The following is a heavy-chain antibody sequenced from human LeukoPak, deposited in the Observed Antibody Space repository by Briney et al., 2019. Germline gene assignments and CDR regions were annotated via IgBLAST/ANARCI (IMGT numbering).Heavy chain of an antibody. Sequence: ASVKVSCKASGYTFTSYGISWVRQAPGQGLEWMGWINPSSGDTNYAQNFQGRVTMTRDTSITTAYMELSRLTCDDTAVYSCARQTGTTAKEVNWFDPWGQGTLVAVSS. V-gene: IGHV1-2*02. J-gene: IGHJ5*02. CDR3: ARQTGTTAKEVNWFDP. CDR2: INPSSGDT. D-gene: IGHD1-1*01. CDR1: GYTFTSYG.